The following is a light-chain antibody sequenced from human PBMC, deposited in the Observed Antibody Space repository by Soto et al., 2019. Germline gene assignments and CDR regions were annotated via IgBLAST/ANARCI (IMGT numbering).Light chain of an antibody. CDR1: SSDVGSYNL. CDR2: EVS. Sequence: QSVLTQPASVSGSPGQSISISCTGTSSDVGSYNLVSWYQQHPGKATKLMIYEVSKRPSGVSNSFSGSKSGYTASLTISGLQAEDEADYYCCSYAGSSTFYVFGTGTKVTVL. V-gene: IGLV2-23*02. J-gene: IGLJ1*01. CDR3: CSYAGSSTFYV.